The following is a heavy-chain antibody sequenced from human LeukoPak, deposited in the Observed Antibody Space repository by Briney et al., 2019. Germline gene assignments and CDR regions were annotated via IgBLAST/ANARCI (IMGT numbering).Heavy chain of an antibody. J-gene: IGHJ4*02. CDR1: GFPFRSYG. CDR3: ARAPTYQLLSVFFDY. CDR2: IWYDGSNK. Sequence: GSLRLSCAASGFPFRSYGMHWVRPAPGKGLEWVAVIWYDGSNKYYADSVKGRFTISRDNSKNTLYLQMNSLRAEDTAVYYCARAPTYQLLSVFFDYWGQGTLVTVSS. D-gene: IGHD2-2*01. V-gene: IGHV3-33*01.